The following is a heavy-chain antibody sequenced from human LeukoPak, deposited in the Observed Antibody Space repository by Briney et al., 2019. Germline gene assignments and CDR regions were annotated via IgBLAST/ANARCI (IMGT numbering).Heavy chain of an antibody. CDR1: GFTFSGYW. J-gene: IGHJ4*02. Sequence: GGSLRLSCVASGFTFSGYWMSWVRQAPGKGLEWVANINEDESIRHYVDSVKGRFTISRDNAKNSVFLQMNSLRDEDTALYYCATSDDSSGYDWGQGTLVTVSS. V-gene: IGHV3-7*01. CDR3: ATSDDSSGYD. D-gene: IGHD3-22*01. CDR2: INEDESIR.